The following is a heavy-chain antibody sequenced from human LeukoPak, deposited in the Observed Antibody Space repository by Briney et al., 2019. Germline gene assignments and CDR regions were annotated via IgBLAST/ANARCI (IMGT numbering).Heavy chain of an antibody. CDR1: GLSISGQW. V-gene: IGHV3-7*01. D-gene: IGHD3-16*02. CDR3: GYTNNFYH. Sequence: QPGGSLRLSCVASGLSISGQWMNWVRQAPGQGLEWVANIKHDGSEEYYVDSVKGRFTISRDDGRNSVSLQMNSVRAEDTAVYYCGYTNNFYHWGQGTLVVVSS. CDR2: IKHDGSEE. J-gene: IGHJ4*02.